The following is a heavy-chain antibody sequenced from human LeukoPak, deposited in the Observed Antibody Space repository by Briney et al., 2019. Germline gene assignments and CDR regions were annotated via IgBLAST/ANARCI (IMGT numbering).Heavy chain of an antibody. Sequence: GGSLRLSCAASGFAFSDYFMAWIRQAPGKGLEWVSYISSSTSYISYADSVKGRFTISRDNSKKSLDLQMNSLRAEDTAVYYCARDRDIVVVTAISYWGQGTLVTVSS. CDR2: ISSSTSYI. CDR3: ARDRDIVVVTAISY. CDR1: GFAFSDYF. V-gene: IGHV3-11*06. J-gene: IGHJ4*02. D-gene: IGHD2-21*02.